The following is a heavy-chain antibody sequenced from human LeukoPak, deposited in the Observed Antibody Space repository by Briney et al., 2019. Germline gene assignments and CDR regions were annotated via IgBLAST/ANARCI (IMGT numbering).Heavy chain of an antibody. J-gene: IGHJ4*02. CDR2: ISSSGSYM. V-gene: IGHV3-21*01. CDR3: ASKEDADY. CDR1: GFTFSNYI. Sequence: GGSLRLSCAASGFTFSNYIMNWFRQAPGKGLEWVSSISSSGSYMYYAGSVKGRFTISRDNAKNSLSLQTNSLRAEDTGVYYCASKEDADYWGQGTLVTVSS.